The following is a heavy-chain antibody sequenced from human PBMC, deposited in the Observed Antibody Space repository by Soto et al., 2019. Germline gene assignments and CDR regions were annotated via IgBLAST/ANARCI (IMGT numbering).Heavy chain of an antibody. CDR1: RFTFSTYE. Sequence: GGSLRLSCAASRFTFSTYEMHWVRQAPGKGLEWVSCISSSGSSVYYADSVKGRFTISRDNSRNSLYLQMNSLRDEDTALYYCVRYCSSTLCNGVATRTFDYWGQEALVTVSS. CDR3: VRYCSSTLCNGVATRTFDY. V-gene: IGHV3-48*03. J-gene: IGHJ4*02. D-gene: IGHD5-12*01. CDR2: ISSSGSSV.